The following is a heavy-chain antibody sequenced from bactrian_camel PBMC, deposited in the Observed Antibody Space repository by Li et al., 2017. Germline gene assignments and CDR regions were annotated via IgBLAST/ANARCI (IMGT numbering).Heavy chain of an antibody. J-gene: IGHJ4*01. CDR3: HTGGGAY. CDR2: IDAGGTI. D-gene: IGHD7*01. V-gene: IGHV3S55*01. Sequence: QLVESGGGSVQAGGSSRLSCAASGFTYDRCSMGWYRQAPGKERELDSSIDAGGTIYYADSVKGRFTISQDSAKNMVYLQMNSLSSEDTSVYYYHTGGGAYWGQGTQVTVS. CDR1: GFTYDRCS.